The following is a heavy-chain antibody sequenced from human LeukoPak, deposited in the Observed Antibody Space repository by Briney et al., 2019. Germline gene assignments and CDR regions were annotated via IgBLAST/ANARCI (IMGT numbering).Heavy chain of an antibody. D-gene: IGHD3-10*01. V-gene: IGHV6-1*01. Sequence: SQTLSLTCAISGDSVSSNSAAWNWIRQSPSRGLEWLGRTYYRYKWYNDYAVSVKSRITINPDTSKNQFSLQLNSVTPEDTAVYYCARARRDYYGSGSYYTIDYWGQGTLVTVSS. CDR2: TYYRYKWYN. CDR3: ARARRDYYGSGSYYTIDY. J-gene: IGHJ4*02. CDR1: GDSVSSNSAA.